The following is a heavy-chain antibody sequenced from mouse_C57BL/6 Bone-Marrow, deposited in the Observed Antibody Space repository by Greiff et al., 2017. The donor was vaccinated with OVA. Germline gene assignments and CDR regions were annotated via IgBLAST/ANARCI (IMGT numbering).Heavy chain of an antibody. CDR2: LSNGGGST. J-gene: IGHJ1*03. D-gene: IGHD2-10*01. Sequence: EVQLVASWGGLVQPGGSLQLSCAASGFTFSDYYMYWVRQTPEKRLAWVAYLSNGGGSTYYPDTVKGRFTISRDNAKNTLYLQMSRLKSEDTAMYYCASPYYGGYFDVWGTGTTVTVSS. V-gene: IGHV5-12*01. CDR3: ASPYYGGYFDV. CDR1: GFTFSDYY.